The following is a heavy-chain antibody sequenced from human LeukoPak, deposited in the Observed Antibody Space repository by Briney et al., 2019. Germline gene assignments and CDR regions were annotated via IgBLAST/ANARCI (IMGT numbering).Heavy chain of an antibody. CDR3: AYSNYDILTGRIYFDY. CDR1: GGSIGSSSYY. J-gene: IGHJ4*02. V-gene: IGHV4-39*01. Sequence: SETLSLTCTVSGGSIGSSSYYWGWIRQPPGKGLEWIGSIYYSGSTYYNPSLKSRVTISVDTPKNQFSLKLSSVTAADTAVYYCAYSNYDILTGRIYFDYWGQGTLVTVSS. CDR2: IYYSGST. D-gene: IGHD3-9*01.